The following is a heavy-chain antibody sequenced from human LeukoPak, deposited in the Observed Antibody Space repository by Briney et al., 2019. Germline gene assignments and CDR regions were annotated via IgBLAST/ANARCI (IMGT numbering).Heavy chain of an antibody. CDR3: ARDQGDGYNYFVDAFDI. Sequence: GGSLRLSCEASGFTFSTYEMNWVRQTPGKGLAWVSCIGSSGSTIYYADSVKGRFTISRDNGKNSLYLHMNSLRAEDTAVYYCARDQGDGYNYFVDAFDIWGQGTMVTVSS. CDR2: IGSSGSTI. CDR1: GFTFSTYE. J-gene: IGHJ3*02. V-gene: IGHV3-48*03. D-gene: IGHD5-24*01.